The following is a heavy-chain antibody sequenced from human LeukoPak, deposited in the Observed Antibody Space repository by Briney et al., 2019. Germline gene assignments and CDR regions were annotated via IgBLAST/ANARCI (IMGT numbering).Heavy chain of an antibody. D-gene: IGHD3-22*01. CDR3: ASAYDSSGYYGGDY. Sequence: SETLSLTCTVSGGSISSYYWSWIRQPAGKGLEWIGRIYTSGSTNYNPSLKSRVTISVDKSKNQFSLKLSSVTAADTAVYYCASAYDSSGYYGGDYWGQGTLVTVSS. V-gene: IGHV4-4*07. J-gene: IGHJ4*02. CDR2: IYTSGST. CDR1: GGSISSYY.